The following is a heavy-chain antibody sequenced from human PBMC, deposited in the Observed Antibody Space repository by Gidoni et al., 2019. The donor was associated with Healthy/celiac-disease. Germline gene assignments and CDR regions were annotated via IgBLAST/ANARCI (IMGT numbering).Heavy chain of an antibody. CDR3: ARDRLRYFQH. D-gene: IGHD4-17*01. Sequence: EVQLVESGGGLVQPGGSLRLPCAASGFTFSSYSMNWVRQAPGKGLEWVSYISSSSSTIYYADSVKGRFTISRDNAKNSLYLQMNSLRAEDTAVYYCARDRLRYFQHWGQGTLVTVSS. V-gene: IGHV3-48*01. CDR2: ISSSSSTI. J-gene: IGHJ1*01. CDR1: GFTFSSYS.